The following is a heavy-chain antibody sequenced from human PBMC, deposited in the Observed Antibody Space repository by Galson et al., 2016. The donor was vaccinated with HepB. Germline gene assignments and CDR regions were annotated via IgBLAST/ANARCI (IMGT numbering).Heavy chain of an antibody. Sequence: SLRLSCAASGFTFSSYWMNWVRQAPGKGLEWVANIKQDGSEKYYVDSVKGRFTISRDNAKNSLYLQMNSLRAEDTAVYYCAREFSGSWYMRKDSDYWGQGNLVTVSS. J-gene: IGHJ4*02. V-gene: IGHV3-7*01. CDR1: GFTFSSYW. CDR2: IKQDGSEK. CDR3: AREFSGSWYMRKDSDY. D-gene: IGHD6-13*01.